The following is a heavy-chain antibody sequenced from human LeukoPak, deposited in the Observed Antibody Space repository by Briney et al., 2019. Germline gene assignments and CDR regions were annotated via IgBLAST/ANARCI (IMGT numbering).Heavy chain of an antibody. Sequence: SETLSLTCTVSGGSISSSSYYWGWIRQPPGKGLEWIGSIYYSGSTYYNPSLKSRVTISVDTSKNQFSLKLSSVTAADTAVYYCARDHSSGYPRDAFDIWGQGTMVTVSS. J-gene: IGHJ3*02. D-gene: IGHD3-22*01. CDR2: IYYSGST. CDR1: GGSISSSSYY. CDR3: ARDHSSGYPRDAFDI. V-gene: IGHV4-39*07.